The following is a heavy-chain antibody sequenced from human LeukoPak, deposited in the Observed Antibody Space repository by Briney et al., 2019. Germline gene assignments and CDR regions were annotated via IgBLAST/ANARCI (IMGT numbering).Heavy chain of an antibody. J-gene: IGHJ6*03. D-gene: IGHD1-14*01. V-gene: IGHV3-30-3*01. Sequence: GRSLRLSCAASGFTFSSYAMHWVRQAPGKGLEWGAGMSYDGSNKYYADSVKGRFTISRGNSKNTLYLQMNSLRAEDTAVYYCARDLRRGTGVYMDVWGKGTTVTVSS. CDR3: ARDLRRGTGVYMDV. CDR1: GFTFSSYA. CDR2: MSYDGSNK.